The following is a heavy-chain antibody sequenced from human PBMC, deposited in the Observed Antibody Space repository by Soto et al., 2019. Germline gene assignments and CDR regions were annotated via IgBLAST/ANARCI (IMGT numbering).Heavy chain of an antibody. CDR3: ARARMVRGIIYYYGMDV. CDR2: IYYSGST. J-gene: IGHJ6*01. D-gene: IGHD3-10*01. CDR1: GGSISSDGNY. V-gene: IGHV4-31*03. Sequence: QVQLQESGPGLVKSSQTLSLTCTVSGGSISSDGNYWSWIRQHPGKGLEWIGYIYYSGSTNYNPSLKSRVTISVDTSKNQFSLKLNSVTAADTAVYYCARARMVRGIIYYYGMDVRGQGTTVTVSS.